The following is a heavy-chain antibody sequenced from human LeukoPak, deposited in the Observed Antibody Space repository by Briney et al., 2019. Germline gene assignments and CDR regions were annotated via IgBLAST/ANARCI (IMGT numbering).Heavy chain of an antibody. Sequence: GGSLRLSCAASGFTFSSYSMNWVRQAPGKGLEWVSSISSSSSYIYYADSVKGRFTISRDNAKNSLYLQMNSLRAEDTAVYYCASTRYCSGGSCYGADYWGQGTLVTVSS. V-gene: IGHV3-21*04. CDR3: ASTRYCSGGSCYGADY. D-gene: IGHD2-15*01. CDR1: GFTFSSYS. CDR2: ISSSSSYI. J-gene: IGHJ4*02.